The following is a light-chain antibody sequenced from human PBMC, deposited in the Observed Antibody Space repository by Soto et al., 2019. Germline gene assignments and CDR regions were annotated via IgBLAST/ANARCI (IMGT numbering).Light chain of an antibody. CDR2: GAS. J-gene: IGKJ2*01. CDR1: QSVSNSY. Sequence: EIVLTQSPGTLSLSPGERATLSCRASQSVSNSYLAWYQQKPGQAPRLLIFGASNRATGIPDRFSGSGSGTDFTLTISRLEPEDFAVYYCQQYGSSPYTVGQGTKVDIK. V-gene: IGKV3-20*01. CDR3: QQYGSSPYT.